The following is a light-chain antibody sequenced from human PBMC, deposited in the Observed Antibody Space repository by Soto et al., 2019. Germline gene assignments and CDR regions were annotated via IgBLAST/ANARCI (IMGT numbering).Light chain of an antibody. CDR3: AAWDASLNGVL. CDR1: SSNIGSNA. CDR2: SNN. Sequence: QSVLTQPPSASGTPGQRVTISCSGSSSNIGSNAVPWYQQLPGTAPQLLIYSNNQRPSGVPDRFSGCKSGTSASLAISGLQSEDEADYDCAAWDASLNGVLFGGGTKLTVL. J-gene: IGLJ2*01. V-gene: IGLV1-44*01.